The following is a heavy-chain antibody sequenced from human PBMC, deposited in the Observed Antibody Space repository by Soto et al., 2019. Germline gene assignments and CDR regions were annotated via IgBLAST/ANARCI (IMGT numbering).Heavy chain of an antibody. CDR1: GSTFTSYG. Sequence: ACVTISCTASGSTFTSYGISWVRQASGQGLESMGCISDYNGNTSYAQKLQGRVTMTTDTSTSTAYMELRSLRSDDTAVYYCARAGRITYYYGSGSYPGDAFDIWGQGTMVTVSS. CDR2: ISDYNGNT. CDR3: ARAGRITYYYGSGSYPGDAFDI. V-gene: IGHV1-18*01. D-gene: IGHD3-10*01. J-gene: IGHJ3*02.